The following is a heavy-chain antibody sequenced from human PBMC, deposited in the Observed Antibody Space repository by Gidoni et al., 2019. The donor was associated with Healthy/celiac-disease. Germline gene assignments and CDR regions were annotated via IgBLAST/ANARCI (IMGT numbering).Heavy chain of an antibody. Sequence: QVQLQESGPGLVKPSETLSLTCTVSGGSISSYYWSWIRQPPGKGLEWIGYIYYSGSTNYNPSLKSRVTISVDTSKNQFSLKLSSVTAADTAVYYCARVDYNYYFDYWGQGTLVTVSS. V-gene: IGHV4-59*01. CDR3: ARVDYNYYFDY. D-gene: IGHD4-4*01. CDR1: GGSISSYY. CDR2: IYYSGST. J-gene: IGHJ4*02.